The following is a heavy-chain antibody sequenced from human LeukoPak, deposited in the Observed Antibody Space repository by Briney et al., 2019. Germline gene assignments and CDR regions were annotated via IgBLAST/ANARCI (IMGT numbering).Heavy chain of an antibody. CDR1: GGSFSGYY. V-gene: IGHV4-34*01. J-gene: IGHJ4*02. CDR2: INHSGST. Sequence: PSETLSLTCAVYGGSFSGYYWSWIRQPPGKGLEWIGEINHSGSTNYNPSLKSRVTISVDTSKNQFSLKLSSVTAADTAVYYCARRQAGRIQLWPDWGQGTLVTVSS. CDR3: ARRQAGRIQLWPD. D-gene: IGHD5-18*01.